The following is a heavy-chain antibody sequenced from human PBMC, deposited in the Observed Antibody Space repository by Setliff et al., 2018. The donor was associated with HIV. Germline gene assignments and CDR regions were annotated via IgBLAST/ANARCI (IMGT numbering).Heavy chain of an antibody. CDR3: ARDFSGQQLVGGWFDP. V-gene: IGHV1-69*13. CDR2: ILPFFDTA. J-gene: IGHJ5*02. D-gene: IGHD6-13*01. CDR1: GGTFSSYV. Sequence: SVKVSCKASGGTFSSYVISWVRQAPGQGLEWMGGILPFFDTANYAQKFQGRVTITADESTSTAYMELSSLRSDDTAVYYCARDFSGQQLVGGWFDPWGQGTLVTVSS.